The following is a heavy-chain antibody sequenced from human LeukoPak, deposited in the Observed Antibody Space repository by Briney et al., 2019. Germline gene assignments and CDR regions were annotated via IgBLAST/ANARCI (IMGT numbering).Heavy chain of an antibody. CDR1: RGSISNSNFY. CDR3: ARDDSSGYYLDY. J-gene: IGHJ4*02. Sequence: SETLPLTCTVSRGSISNSNFYGGWIRQPPGKGLEWIGSIYHSGSTYYNPSLKSRVTISVDTSKNQFSLKLSSVTAADTAVYYCARDDSSGYYLDYWGQGTLVTVSS. CDR2: IYHSGST. D-gene: IGHD3-22*01. V-gene: IGHV4-39*07.